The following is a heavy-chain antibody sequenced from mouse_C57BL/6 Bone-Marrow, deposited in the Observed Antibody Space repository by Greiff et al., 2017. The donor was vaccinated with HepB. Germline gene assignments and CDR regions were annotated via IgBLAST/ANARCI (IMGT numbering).Heavy chain of an antibody. Sequence: EVQGVESGPELVKPGASVKISCKASGYTFTDYYMNWVKQSHGKSLEWIGDINPNNGGTSYNQKFKGKATLTVDKSSSTAYMELRSLTSEDSAVYYCARSYYGSSFPWYFDVWGTGTTVTVSS. CDR1: GYTFTDYY. CDR3: ARSYYGSSFPWYFDV. D-gene: IGHD1-1*01. CDR2: INPNNGGT. J-gene: IGHJ1*03. V-gene: IGHV1-26*01.